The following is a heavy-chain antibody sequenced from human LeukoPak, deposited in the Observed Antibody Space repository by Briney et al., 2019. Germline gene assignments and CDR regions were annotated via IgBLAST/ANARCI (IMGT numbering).Heavy chain of an antibody. Sequence: GGSLRLSCAASGFTFSSYAMSWVRQAPGKGLEWVSAISGSGGSTYYADSVKGRFTISRDNSKNSLYLQMNSLRAEDTAVYYCARGSSWSVYYYYYMDVWGKGTTVTISS. CDR3: ARGSSWSVYYYYYMDV. D-gene: IGHD6-13*01. V-gene: IGHV3-23*01. J-gene: IGHJ6*03. CDR1: GFTFSSYA. CDR2: ISGSGGST.